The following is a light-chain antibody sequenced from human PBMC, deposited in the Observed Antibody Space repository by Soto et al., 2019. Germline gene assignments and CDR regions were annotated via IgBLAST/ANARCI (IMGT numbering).Light chain of an antibody. CDR2: AAS. V-gene: IGKV1-12*01. Sequence: DIQMTQSPSSVSASVGDRVTITCRASQGISSWLAWYQQKQGKAPNLLIYAASSLQSGVPSRFSASGSGTDFTLALRSLQPENVGTYYCQQANSPRLTFGGGTKVEIK. J-gene: IGKJ4*01. CDR1: QGISSW. CDR3: QQANSPRLT.